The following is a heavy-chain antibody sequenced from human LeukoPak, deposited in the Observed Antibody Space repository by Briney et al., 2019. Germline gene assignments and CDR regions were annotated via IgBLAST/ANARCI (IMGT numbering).Heavy chain of an antibody. CDR3: ARDQSIAGGAWFDP. Sequence: GGSLRLSCAASGFTFSSYAMSWVRQAPGKGLEWVSAISGSGGSTYYADSVKGRFTISRDNSKNTLYLQMNSLRAEDTAVYYCARDQSIAGGAWFDPWGQGTLVTVSS. D-gene: IGHD6-6*01. V-gene: IGHV3-23*01. CDR2: ISGSGGST. CDR1: GFTFSSYA. J-gene: IGHJ5*02.